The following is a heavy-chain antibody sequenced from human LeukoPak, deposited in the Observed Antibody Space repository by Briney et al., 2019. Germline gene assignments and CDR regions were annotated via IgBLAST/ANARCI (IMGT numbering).Heavy chain of an antibody. D-gene: IGHD3-10*01. V-gene: IGHV4-4*02. CDR1: GGSISSSNW. J-gene: IGHJ4*02. CDR2: IYHSGST. CDR3: ARGVPYGPSYEFFDY. Sequence: SETLSLTCAVSGGSISSSNWWSWVRQPPGKGLEWIGEIYHSGSTNYNPSLKSRVTISVDKSKNQFSLKLSSVTAADTAVYYCARGVPYGPSYEFFDYWGQGTLVTVSS.